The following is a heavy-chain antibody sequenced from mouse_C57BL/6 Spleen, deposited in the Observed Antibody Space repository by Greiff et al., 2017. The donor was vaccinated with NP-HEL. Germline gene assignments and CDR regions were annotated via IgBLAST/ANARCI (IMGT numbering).Heavy chain of an antibody. CDR1: GYSITSGYY. V-gene: IGHV3-6*01. J-gene: IGHJ1*03. Sequence: VQLQQSGPGLVKPSQSLSLTCSVTGYSITSGYYWNWIRQFPGNKLEWMGYISYDGSNNYNPSLKNRISITRDTSKNQFFLKLNSVTTEDTATYYCARDTVVAPSYWYFDVWGTGTTVTVSS. D-gene: IGHD1-1*01. CDR3: ARDTVVAPSYWYFDV. CDR2: ISYDGSN.